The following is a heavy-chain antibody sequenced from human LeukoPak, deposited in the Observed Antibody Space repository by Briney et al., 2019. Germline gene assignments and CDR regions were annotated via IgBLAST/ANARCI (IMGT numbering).Heavy chain of an antibody. J-gene: IGHJ5*02. Sequence: PGGPLRLSCAASGFTFSSYWMSWVRQAPGKGLEWVANIKQDGSEKYYVDSVKGRFTISRDNAKNSLYLQMNSLRAEDTAVYYCARGWFGEPKGYNWFDPWGQGTLVTVSS. V-gene: IGHV3-7*01. CDR3: ARGWFGEPKGYNWFDP. CDR2: IKQDGSEK. D-gene: IGHD3-10*01. CDR1: GFTFSSYW.